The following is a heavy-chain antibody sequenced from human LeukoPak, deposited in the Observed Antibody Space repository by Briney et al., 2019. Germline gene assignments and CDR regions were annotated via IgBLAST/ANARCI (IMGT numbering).Heavy chain of an antibody. CDR3: ARWGYSSSSGDADY. D-gene: IGHD6-13*01. CDR1: GCTFSSYS. CDR2: ISSSSSYI. J-gene: IGHJ4*02. V-gene: IGHV3-21*01. Sequence: GGSLRLSCAASGCTFSSYSMNWVRQAPGKGLEWVSSISSSSSYIYYADSVKGRFTISRDNAKNSLYLQMNSLRAEDTAVYYCARWGYSSSSGDADYWGQGTLVTVSS.